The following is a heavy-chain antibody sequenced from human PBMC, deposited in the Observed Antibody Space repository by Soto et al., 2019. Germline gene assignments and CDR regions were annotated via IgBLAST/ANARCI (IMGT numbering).Heavy chain of an antibody. D-gene: IGHD1-26*01. Sequence: PGGSLRLSCAASGFTFSSYGMHWVRQAPGKGLEWVAVIWYDGSNKYYADSVKGRFTISRDNSKNTLYLQMNSLRAEDTAVYYCASGSGSYTDWGQGTLVTVSS. J-gene: IGHJ4*02. V-gene: IGHV3-33*01. CDR1: GFTFSSYG. CDR3: ASGSGSYTD. CDR2: IWYDGSNK.